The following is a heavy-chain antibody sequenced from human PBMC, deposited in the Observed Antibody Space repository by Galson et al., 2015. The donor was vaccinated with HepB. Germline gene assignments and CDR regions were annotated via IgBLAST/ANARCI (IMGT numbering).Heavy chain of an antibody. CDR3: AIYSGYPGNWFDP. CDR1: GGTFSSYT. CDR2: IIPILGIA. V-gene: IGHV1-69*02. Sequence: SVKVSCKASGGTFSSYTISLVRQAPGQGLEWMGRIIPILGIANYAQKFQGRVTITADKSTSTAYMELSSLRSEDTAVYYCAIYSGYPGNWFDPWGQGTLVTVSS. J-gene: IGHJ5*02. D-gene: IGHD5-12*01.